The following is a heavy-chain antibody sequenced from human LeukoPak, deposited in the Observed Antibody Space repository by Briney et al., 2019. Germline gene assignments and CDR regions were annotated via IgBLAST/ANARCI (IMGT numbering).Heavy chain of an antibody. D-gene: IGHD6-13*01. J-gene: IGHJ4*02. V-gene: IGHV3-21*01. CDR1: GFTFSSYS. Sequence: GGSPRLSCAASGFTFSSYSMNWVRQAPGKGLEWVSSISSSSSYIYYADSVKGRFTISRDNAKNSLYLQMNSLRAEDTAVYYCARDGYSSSWHDYWGQGTLVTVSS. CDR2: ISSSSSYI. CDR3: ARDGYSSSWHDY.